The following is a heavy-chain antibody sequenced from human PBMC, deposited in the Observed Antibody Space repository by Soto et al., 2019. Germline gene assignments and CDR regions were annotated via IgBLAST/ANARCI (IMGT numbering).Heavy chain of an antibody. Sequence: PSETLSLTCTVSGGSISSRSYYWGWIRQPPGKGLEWIGSIYYSGSTYYNPSLKSRVTISVDTSKNHFSLKLNSVTPEDTAVYYCARGDQGFDYWGQGTLVTVSS. CDR2: IYYSGST. CDR1: GGSISSRSYY. J-gene: IGHJ4*02. CDR3: ARGDQGFDY. V-gene: IGHV4-39*01. D-gene: IGHD3-16*01.